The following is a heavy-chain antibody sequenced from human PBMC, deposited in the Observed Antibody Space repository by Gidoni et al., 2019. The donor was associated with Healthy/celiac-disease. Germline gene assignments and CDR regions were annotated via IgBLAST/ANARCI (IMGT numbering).Heavy chain of an antibody. CDR3: SRDGGLYGSGSYKYTPKGYYYYGMDV. Sequence: QVQLVQSGAEVNKPGASVKVSCKASGYTFISYGIIWVRQVPGQGPEWLGWIRAYNCNTNYVPKLQGRVTMTTDTSTSIAYMELRSLRSDDTAVYYCSRDGGLYGSGSYKYTPKGYYYYGMDVWGQGTTVTVSS. D-gene: IGHD3-10*01. CDR1: GYTFISYG. V-gene: IGHV1-18*04. CDR2: IRAYNCNT. J-gene: IGHJ6*02.